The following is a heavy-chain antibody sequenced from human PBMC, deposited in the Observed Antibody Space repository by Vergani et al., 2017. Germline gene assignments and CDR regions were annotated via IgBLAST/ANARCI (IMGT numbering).Heavy chain of an antibody. V-gene: IGHV1-18*01. D-gene: IGHD3-22*01. CDR2: ISAYNGNT. CDR3: ARVRGSAMIVVVTHDY. Sequence: QVQLVQSGAEVKKPGASVKLLCKASGYTFTSYGISWVRQAPGQGLEWMGWISAYNGNTNYAQKLQGRVTMTTDTSTSTAYMELRSLRTDDTAVYYCARVRGSAMIVVVTHDYWGQGTLVTVSS. CDR1: GYTFTSYG. J-gene: IGHJ4*02.